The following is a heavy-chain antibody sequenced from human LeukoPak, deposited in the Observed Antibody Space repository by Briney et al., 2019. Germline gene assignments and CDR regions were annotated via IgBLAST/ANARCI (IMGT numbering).Heavy chain of an antibody. CDR2: IYQSGNT. CDR3: ARDAGYSSNWLRVNFDF. Sequence: PSETLSLTCTVSGGSISSVGYYWSWIRQPPGKGLEWIGYIYQSGNTYCNPSLKSRVTISVDRSKNQFSLRLSSVSAADTAVYFCARDAGYSSNWLRVNFDFWGQGTLVTVSS. D-gene: IGHD6-13*01. J-gene: IGHJ4*02. CDR1: GGSISSVGYY. V-gene: IGHV4-30-2*01.